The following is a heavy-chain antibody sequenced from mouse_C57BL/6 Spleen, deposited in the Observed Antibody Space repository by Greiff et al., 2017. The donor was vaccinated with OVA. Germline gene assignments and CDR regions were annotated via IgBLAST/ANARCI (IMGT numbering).Heavy chain of an antibody. J-gene: IGHJ4*01. CDR2: IHPNSGST. V-gene: IGHV1-64*01. CDR1: GYTFTSYW. CDR3: AREDYSNYEGAMDY. Sequence: VQLQQPGAELVKPGASVKLSCKASGYTFTSYWMHWVKQRPGQGLEWIGMIHPNSGSTNYNEKFKSKATLTVDKSSSTAYMQLSSLTSEDSAVYYCAREDYSNYEGAMDYWGQGTSVTVSS. D-gene: IGHD2-5*01.